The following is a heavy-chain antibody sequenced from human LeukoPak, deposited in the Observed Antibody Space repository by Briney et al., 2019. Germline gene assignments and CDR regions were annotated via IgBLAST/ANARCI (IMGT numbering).Heavy chain of an antibody. CDR3: AKNGGYSWQYFFDY. CDR2: IGGGGTPT. V-gene: IGHV3-23*01. Sequence: GGSLRLSCAASGFTFSYYAMSWVRQAPGKGLEWVSAIGGGGTPTYYADSVKGRFTISRDNSKNTLYLQMNSLRAEDAAVYFCAKNGGYSWQYFFDYWGQGTLVTVSS. D-gene: IGHD6-25*01. CDR1: GFTFSYYA. J-gene: IGHJ4*02.